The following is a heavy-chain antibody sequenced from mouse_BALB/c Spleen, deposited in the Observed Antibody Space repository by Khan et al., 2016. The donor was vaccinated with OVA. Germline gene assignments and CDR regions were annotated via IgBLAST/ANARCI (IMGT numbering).Heavy chain of an antibody. D-gene: IGHD3-3*01. CDR3: ARGWDWYFDV. CDR2: IRLKSNIYAT. J-gene: IGHJ1*01. Sequence: EVQLQESGGGLVQPGGSMKLSCVASGFTFSNYWMNWVRQSPEKGFEWVAEIRLKSNIYATHYAESVRGRFTISRDDSRSSVYLQMNNLGAEDTGIYDCARGWDWYFDVWGAGTTVTVSS. CDR1: GFTFSNYW. V-gene: IGHV6-6*02.